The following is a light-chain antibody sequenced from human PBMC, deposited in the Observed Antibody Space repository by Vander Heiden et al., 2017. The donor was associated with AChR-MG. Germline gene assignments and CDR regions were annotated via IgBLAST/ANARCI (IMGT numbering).Light chain of an antibody. J-gene: IGKJ2*01. CDR1: QIVSSN. CDR2: CAS. CDR3: QQYNNWQT. Sequence: ELVMTQSPATLSVAPVASATRAGMASQIVSSNLSWYQQKPGQASRPPIHCASTRATGIAARFSGRGSGTEFTLTISSLQSEDCAGYYWQQYNNWQTFGQGTKLEIK. V-gene: IGKV3-15*01.